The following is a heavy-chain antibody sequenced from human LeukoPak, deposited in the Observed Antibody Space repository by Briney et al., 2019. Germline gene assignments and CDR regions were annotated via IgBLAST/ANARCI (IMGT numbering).Heavy chain of an antibody. Sequence: GGSLRLSCAASGFTFSTYAMTWVRQAPGKGLEWVSGINSNGDEIYYADSVRGRFTISRDNSNNALYLQLNSLRVEDTAVYYCTRNWYLTSYGMDVWGQGTTVTVSS. J-gene: IGHJ6*02. CDR3: TRNWYLTSYGMDV. CDR2: INSNGDEI. D-gene: IGHD3-9*01. CDR1: GFTFSTYA. V-gene: IGHV3-23*01.